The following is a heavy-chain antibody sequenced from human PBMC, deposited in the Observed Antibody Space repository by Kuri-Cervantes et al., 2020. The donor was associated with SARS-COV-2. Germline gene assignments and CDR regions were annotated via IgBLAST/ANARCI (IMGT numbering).Heavy chain of an antibody. CDR1: GGSISSYY. CDR3: AREVAEGGRSAAGGQVGMDV. Sequence: SETLSLTCTVSGGSISSYYWSWIRQPPGKGLEWIGYIYYSGSTNYNPSLKSRVTISVDTSKNQFSLKLSSVTAADTAVYYCAREVAEGGRSAAGGQVGMDVWGQGTTVTVSS. J-gene: IGHJ6*02. CDR2: IYYSGST. V-gene: IGHV4-59*01. D-gene: IGHD6-25*01.